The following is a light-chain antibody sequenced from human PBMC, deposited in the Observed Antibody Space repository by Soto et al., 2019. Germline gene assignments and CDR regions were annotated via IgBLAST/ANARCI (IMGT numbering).Light chain of an antibody. J-gene: IGKJ1*01. Sequence: VLTQSPATLSVSPGERVTLSCRASESVRTSLAWYQHKPGRSPRLLMYGASNRATGVPDRFSGSGSGTDFTLTITSLQSDDLAIYYSQQYSDWPRTFGQGTKLEIK. CDR2: GAS. CDR3: QQYSDWPRT. V-gene: IGKV3-15*01. CDR1: ESVRTS.